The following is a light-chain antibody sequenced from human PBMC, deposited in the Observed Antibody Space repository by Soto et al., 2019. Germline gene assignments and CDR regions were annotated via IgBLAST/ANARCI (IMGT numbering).Light chain of an antibody. V-gene: IGLV2-14*01. CDR3: SSYTSSSTFV. CDR1: SSDVGGHDS. CDR2: GVS. Sequence: QLVLTQPASVSGSPGQSITISCTGTSSDVGGHDSVSWYQQHPGRAPKLMIYGVSNRPSGVYNRFSGSKSGNTASLTVSGLQAEDEADYYCSSYTSSSTFVFGTGTQLTVL. J-gene: IGLJ1*01.